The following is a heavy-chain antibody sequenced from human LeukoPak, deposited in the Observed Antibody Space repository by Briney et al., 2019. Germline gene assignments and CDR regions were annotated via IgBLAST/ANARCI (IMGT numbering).Heavy chain of an antibody. CDR2: ISWDGSTT. J-gene: IGHJ4*02. CDR3: AKKANGLYFDF. V-gene: IGHV3-43D*03. CDR1: GFTLDDYA. D-gene: IGHD1-1*01. Sequence: GGSLRPSCAASGFTLDDYAMHWVRQAPGKGLEWVSLISWDGSTTSYADSVEGRFTISRDNSKDSLYLQMSSLRAEDTALYHCAKKANGLYFDFWGQGTLVTVSS.